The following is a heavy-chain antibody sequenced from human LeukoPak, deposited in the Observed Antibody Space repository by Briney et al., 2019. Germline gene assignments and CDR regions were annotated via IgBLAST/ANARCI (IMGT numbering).Heavy chain of an antibody. V-gene: IGHV3-23*01. J-gene: IGHJ4*02. CDR2: ISYSGGST. Sequence: GGSLRLSCAASGFNFNNYNMNWVRQAPGKGLECVSGISYSGGSTYYADSVKGRFTISRDNSKNTLYLQMNSLRAEDTAVYYCAKDQRSIAVAGYFDYWGQGTLVTVSS. D-gene: IGHD6-19*01. CDR3: AKDQRSIAVAGYFDY. CDR1: GFNFNNYN.